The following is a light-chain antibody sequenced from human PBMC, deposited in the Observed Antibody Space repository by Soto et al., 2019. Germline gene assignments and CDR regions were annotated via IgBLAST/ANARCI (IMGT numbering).Light chain of an antibody. V-gene: IGLV2-23*01. CDR1: SSDVGSYHL. CDR3: SSYAGSGTSDVV. Sequence: QSALTQPASVSGSPGQSITISCTGTSSDVGSYHLVSWYQQCPGKAPKLMIYEGTKRPSGVSDRFSGSKSGNTASLTISGLQAEDEADYYCSSYAGSGTSDVVFGGGTKLTVL. J-gene: IGLJ2*01. CDR2: EGT.